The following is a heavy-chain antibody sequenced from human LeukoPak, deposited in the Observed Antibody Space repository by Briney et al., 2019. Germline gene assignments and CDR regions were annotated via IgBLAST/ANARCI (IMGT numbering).Heavy chain of an antibody. D-gene: IGHD1-26*01. J-gene: IGHJ4*02. CDR2: IYYTGST. CDR1: GGSMRSYY. Sequence: PSETLSLTCTVSGGSMRSYYWSWIRQPPGKRLEWIGYIYYTGSTNYNPSLMSRVSISVDTSKNQFSLKLISVTAADTAVYYCARELGSGSYFDYWGQGTLVTVSS. CDR3: ARELGSGSYFDY. V-gene: IGHV4-59*01.